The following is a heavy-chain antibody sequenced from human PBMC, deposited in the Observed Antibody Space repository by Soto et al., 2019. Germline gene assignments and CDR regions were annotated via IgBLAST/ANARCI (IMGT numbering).Heavy chain of an antibody. V-gene: IGHV4-30-4*01. D-gene: IGHD2-21*02. Sequence: PSETLSLTCTVSGGSISSGDYYWSWIRQPPGKGLEWIGYIYYSGSTYYNPSLKSRVTISVDTSKNQFSLKLSSVTAADTAVYYCARYTVVTLFDPWGQGTLVTVSS. CDR2: IYYSGST. J-gene: IGHJ5*02. CDR3: ARYTVVTLFDP. CDR1: GGSISSGDYY.